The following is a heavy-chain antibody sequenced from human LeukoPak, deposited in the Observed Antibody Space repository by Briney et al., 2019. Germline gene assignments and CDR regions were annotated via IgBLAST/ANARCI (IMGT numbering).Heavy chain of an antibody. Sequence: ASVKVSCKASGGTFNSYAISWVRQAPGQGLEWMGWISAYNGNTNYAQKLQGRVTMTTDTSTSTAYTELRSLRSDDTAVYYCARDSAGDYYYYGMDVWGQGTTVTVSS. V-gene: IGHV1-18*01. J-gene: IGHJ6*02. D-gene: IGHD3-10*01. CDR1: GGTFNSYA. CDR2: ISAYNGNT. CDR3: ARDSAGDYYYYGMDV.